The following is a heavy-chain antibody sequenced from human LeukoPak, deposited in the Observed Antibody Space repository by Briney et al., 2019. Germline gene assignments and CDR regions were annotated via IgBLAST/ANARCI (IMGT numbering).Heavy chain of an antibody. CDR1: GGSFSGYY. CDR2: INHSGST. D-gene: IGHD1-26*01. Sequence: SETLSLTCAVYGGSFSGYYWSWIRQPPGKGLEWIGEINHSGSTNYNPSLKSRVTISVDTSKNQFSLKLSSVTAADTAVYYCARDQWELLRTGNFDYWGQGTLVTVSS. V-gene: IGHV4-34*01. CDR3: ARDQWELLRTGNFDY. J-gene: IGHJ4*02.